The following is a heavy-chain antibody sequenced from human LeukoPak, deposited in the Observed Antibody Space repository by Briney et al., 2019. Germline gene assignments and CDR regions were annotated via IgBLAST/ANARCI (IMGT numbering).Heavy chain of an antibody. CDR2: ISGSGGST. J-gene: IGHJ5*02. CDR1: GLTVSSYG. CDR3: AKAGPASSDYLNWFDP. V-gene: IGHV3-23*01. Sequence: PGGSLRLSCGASGLTVSSYGMNWVRQAPGKGLEWVSVISGSGGSTYYADSVKGRFTISRDNSKNTLYLQMNSLRVEDTAVYYCAKAGPASSDYLNWFDPWGQGTLVTVSS. D-gene: IGHD3-22*01.